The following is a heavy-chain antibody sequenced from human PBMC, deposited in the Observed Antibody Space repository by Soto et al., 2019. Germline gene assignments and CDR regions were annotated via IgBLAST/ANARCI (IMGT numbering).Heavy chain of an antibody. Sequence: GGSLRLSCAASGFTFSSYWMSWVRQAPGKGLEWVANIKQDGSDKYYVDPVKGRFTISRDNVKNSLYLQMNSLRAEDTAVYYCARRRAPNWFDPWGRGTVVTVSS. CDR2: IKQDGSDK. CDR1: GFTFSSYW. V-gene: IGHV3-7*01. CDR3: ARRRAPNWFDP. J-gene: IGHJ5*02.